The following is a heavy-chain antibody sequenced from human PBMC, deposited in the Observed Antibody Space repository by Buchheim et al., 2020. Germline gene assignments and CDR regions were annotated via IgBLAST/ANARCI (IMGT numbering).Heavy chain of an antibody. J-gene: IGHJ4*02. CDR2: IYPSGST. CDR1: GVSISSSNW. Sequence: QVQLEESGPGLVKPSGTPSLTCAVSGVSISSSNWWSWVRQPPGKGLEWIGEIYPSGSTNYNPSLSSRVTISLDKTSNKFFLKVNSVTAADTAMYYCARDVDTTVSLDYWGQGIL. V-gene: IGHV4-4*02. CDR3: ARDVDTTVSLDY. D-gene: IGHD1-1*01.